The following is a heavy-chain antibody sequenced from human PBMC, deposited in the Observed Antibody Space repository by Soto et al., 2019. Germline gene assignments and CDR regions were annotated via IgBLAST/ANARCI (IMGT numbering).Heavy chain of an antibody. CDR2: IYHSGST. Sequence: QVQLQESGPGLVKPSQTLSLTCTVSGGSISSGDYYWSWIRQPPGKGLEWIGYIYHSGSTYYNPSLKSRVTISVDTSKNQSSLKLSSVTAADTAVYYCASERPDGARLDPWGQGTLVTVSS. CDR1: GGSISSGDYY. V-gene: IGHV4-30-4*01. D-gene: IGHD6-6*01. CDR3: ASERPDGARLDP. J-gene: IGHJ5*02.